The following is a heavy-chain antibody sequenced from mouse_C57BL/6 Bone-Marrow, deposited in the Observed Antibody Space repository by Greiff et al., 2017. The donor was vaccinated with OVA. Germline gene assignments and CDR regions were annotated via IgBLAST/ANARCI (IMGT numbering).Heavy chain of an antibody. CDR1: GFNIKNTY. V-gene: IGHV14-3*01. J-gene: IGHJ4*01. CDR3: ARGDVGSSFYAMDY. D-gene: IGHD1-1*01. CDR2: IDPANDNT. Sequence: VQLQQSVAELVRPGASVKLSCTASGFNIKNTYMHWVKQRPEQGLEWIGRIDPANDNTKYAPKFQGKATMTADTSSNTAYLQLSSLSSEDTAVECCARGDVGSSFYAMDYWGQGTSVTVSS.